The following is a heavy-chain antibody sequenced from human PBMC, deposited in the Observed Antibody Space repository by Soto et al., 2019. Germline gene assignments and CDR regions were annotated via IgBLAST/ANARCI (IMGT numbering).Heavy chain of an antibody. CDR1: GFTFSSYD. Sequence: GGSLRLSCAASGFTFSSYDFHWVRQATGKGLEWVSGIGTAGDTYYAGSVKGRFIMSRENGKNSLYLQMNSLRAEDTAVYYCAKNSESSAYSSFDYWGQGTLVTVSS. V-gene: IGHV3-13*01. J-gene: IGHJ4*02. CDR2: IGTAGDT. D-gene: IGHD3-22*01. CDR3: AKNSESSAYSSFDY.